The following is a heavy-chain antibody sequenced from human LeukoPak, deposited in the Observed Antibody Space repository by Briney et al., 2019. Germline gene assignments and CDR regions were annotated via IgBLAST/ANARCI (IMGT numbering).Heavy chain of an antibody. CDR2: INPSGGST. CDR1: GYTFTSYY. CDR3: ARDVDTAMVTFGAFDI. J-gene: IGHJ3*02. Sequence: GPVKVSCKASGYTFTSYYMHWVRQAPGQGLEWMGIINPSGGSTSYAQKFQGRVTMTRDTSTSTVYMELSSLRSEDTAVYYCARDVDTAMVTFGAFDIWGQGTMVTVSS. D-gene: IGHD5-18*01. V-gene: IGHV1-46*01.